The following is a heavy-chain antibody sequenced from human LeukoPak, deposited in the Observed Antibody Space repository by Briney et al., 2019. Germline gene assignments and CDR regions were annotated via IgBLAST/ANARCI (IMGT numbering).Heavy chain of an antibody. D-gene: IGHD3-22*01. CDR2: ISGSGGST. V-gene: IGHV3-23*01. CDR1: GFTFSGYA. CDR3: AKDRTATITMIVVVMVFDY. Sequence: PGGSLRLSCAASGFTFSGYAMSWVRQAPGKGLEWVSAISGSGGSTYYADSVKGRFTISRDNSKNTLYLQMNSLRAEDTAVYYCAKDRTATITMIVVVMVFDYWGQGTLVTVSS. J-gene: IGHJ4*02.